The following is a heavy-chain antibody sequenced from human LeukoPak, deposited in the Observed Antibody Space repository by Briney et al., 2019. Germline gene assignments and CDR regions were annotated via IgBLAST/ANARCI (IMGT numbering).Heavy chain of an antibody. CDR2: IIPILGIA. J-gene: IGHJ4*02. D-gene: IGHD2-2*01. CDR1: GYTFTSYG. V-gene: IGHV1-69*04. Sequence: AASVKVSCKASGYTFTSYGISWVRQAPGQGLEWMGRIIPILGIANYAQKFQGRVTITADKSTSTAYMELSSLRSEDTAVYYCARSCSSTSCYLDYWGQGTLVTVSS. CDR3: ARSCSSTSCYLDY.